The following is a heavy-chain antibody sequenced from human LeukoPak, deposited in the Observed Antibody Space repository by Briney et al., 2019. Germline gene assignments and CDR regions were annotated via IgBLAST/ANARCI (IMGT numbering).Heavy chain of an antibody. CDR1: GLAFSSSA. J-gene: IGHJ3*02. CDR2: RSASSSDV. Sequence: GGSLRLFCAASGLAFSSSAVNWVRQTPGKGLEWLSYRSASSSDVYYADSVKGRFTISRDTAKSSLYLQMNSLAAEDTAIYFCARGRDHAFDIWGQGTRVTVSS. V-gene: IGHV3-48*01. CDR3: ARGRDHAFDI.